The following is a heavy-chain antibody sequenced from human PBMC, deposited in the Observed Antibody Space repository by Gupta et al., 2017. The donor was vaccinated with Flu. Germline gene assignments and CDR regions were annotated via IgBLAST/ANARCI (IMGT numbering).Heavy chain of an antibody. CDR2: SKNKGNSYGT. J-gene: IGHJ4*02. Sequence: EVHLAESGGGLVQPGGSLRLSCAGSGSSSSAYSMHWVRQAPGKGPEWVGRSKNKGNSYGTEYGASVKGRFTISRDDSEDSLYLQMDSLKIEDTAVYFCARGGWELPISFDLWGQGTPVTVSS. V-gene: IGHV3-72*01. CDR3: ARGGWELPISFDL. D-gene: IGHD2-15*01. CDR1: GSSSSAYS.